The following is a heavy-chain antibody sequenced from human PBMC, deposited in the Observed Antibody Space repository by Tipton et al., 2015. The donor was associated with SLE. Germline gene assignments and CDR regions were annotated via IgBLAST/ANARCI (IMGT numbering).Heavy chain of an antibody. CDR2: INHSGST. CDR1: GGSFSGYY. Sequence: LRLSCAVYGGSFSGYYWSWIRQPPGKGLEWIGEINHSGSTNYNPSLKSRVTISVDTSKNQFSLKLSSVTAADTAVYYCARGLTVTTAYYFDYWGQGTLVTVSS. J-gene: IGHJ4*02. D-gene: IGHD4-17*01. CDR3: ARGLTVTTAYYFDY. V-gene: IGHV4-34*01.